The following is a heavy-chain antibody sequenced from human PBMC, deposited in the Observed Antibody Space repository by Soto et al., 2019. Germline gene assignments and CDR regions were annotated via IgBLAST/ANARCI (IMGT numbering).Heavy chain of an antibody. CDR2: INSDGSTT. J-gene: IGHJ2*01. D-gene: IGHD1-1*01. CDR3: ARVRTGTWYFDL. Sequence: EMQLVESGGGLVQHGGSLRLSCAASGFTVSGYWMHWVRQAPGKGLVWVSRINSDGSTTSYADSVRGRFTISRDNAKNTLYLQMNSLRAEDTAVYYCARVRTGTWYFDLWGRGALVTVSS. V-gene: IGHV3-74*01. CDR1: GFTVSGYW.